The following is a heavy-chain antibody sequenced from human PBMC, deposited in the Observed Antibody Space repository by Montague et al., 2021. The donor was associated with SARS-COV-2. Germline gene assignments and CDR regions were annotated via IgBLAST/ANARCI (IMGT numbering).Heavy chain of an antibody. Sequence: ETLSLTCSVSGGSISTYYWSWIRQPPGKGLEWIGYIYYSGSTNYNPSLKSRVTISIDTSKNQFPLELSSVTAADMAVYYCASPGGYCTGGSCYYVYWGQGTLVTVSS. CDR1: GGSISTYY. D-gene: IGHD2-15*01. J-gene: IGHJ4*02. V-gene: IGHV4-59*01. CDR3: ASPGGYCTGGSCYYVY. CDR2: IYYSGST.